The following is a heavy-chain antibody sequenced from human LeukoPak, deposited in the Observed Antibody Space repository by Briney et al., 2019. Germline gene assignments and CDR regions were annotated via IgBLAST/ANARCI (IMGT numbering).Heavy chain of an antibody. J-gene: IGHJ4*02. CDR1: GFTFSSYE. D-gene: IGHD1-7*01. Sequence: PGGSLRLSCAASGFTFSSYEMNWVRQAPGKGLEWVSYISSTGSTIYYADSVKGRFTISRDNARNSLYLQMNSLRAEGTAVYYCTRGNYIDFDYWGQGTLVTVSS. V-gene: IGHV3-48*03. CDR2: ISSTGSTI. CDR3: TRGNYIDFDY.